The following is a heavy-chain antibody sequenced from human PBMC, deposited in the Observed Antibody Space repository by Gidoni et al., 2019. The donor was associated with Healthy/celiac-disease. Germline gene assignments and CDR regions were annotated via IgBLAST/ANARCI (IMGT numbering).Heavy chain of an antibody. CDR1: GVTFSSYS. J-gene: IGHJ4*02. CDR3: ARALPGGGREASIFGVGPVDY. Sequence: EVQLVESGGGLVKPGGSLRLSCAASGVTFSSYSMNWVRQAPGKGLEWVSSISSSSSYIYYADAVKGRFTISRDNAKNSLYLQMNSLRAEDTAVYYCARALPGGGREASIFGVGPVDYWGQGTLVTVSS. V-gene: IGHV3-21*01. D-gene: IGHD3-3*01. CDR2: ISSSSSYI.